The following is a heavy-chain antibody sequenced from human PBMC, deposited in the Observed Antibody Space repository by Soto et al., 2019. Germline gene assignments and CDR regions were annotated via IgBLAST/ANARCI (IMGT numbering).Heavy chain of an antibody. CDR3: ASLYYYGSGSYYFDY. J-gene: IGHJ4*02. V-gene: IGHV1-2*02. D-gene: IGHD3-10*01. CDR2: INPNSGGT. CDR1: GYTFTGYY. Sequence: ASVKVSCKASGYTFTGYYMHWVRQAPGQGLEWMGWINPNSGGTNYAQKFQGRVTMTGDTSISTAYMELSRLRSDDTAVYYCASLYYYGSGSYYFDYWGQGTLVTVSS.